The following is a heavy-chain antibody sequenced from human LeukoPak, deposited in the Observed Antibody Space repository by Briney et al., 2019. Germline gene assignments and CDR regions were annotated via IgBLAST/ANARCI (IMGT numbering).Heavy chain of an antibody. CDR3: AREMDSSGWYVWFDP. D-gene: IGHD6-19*01. CDR1: GFTFSSYG. CDR2: IWYDGSNK. Sequence: GGSLRLSCAASGFTFSSYGMHWVRQAPGKGLEWVAVIWYDGSNKYYADSVKGRFTISRDNAKNTLYLQMNSLRAEDTAVYYCAREMDSSGWYVWFDPWGQGTLVTVSS. J-gene: IGHJ5*02. V-gene: IGHV3-33*01.